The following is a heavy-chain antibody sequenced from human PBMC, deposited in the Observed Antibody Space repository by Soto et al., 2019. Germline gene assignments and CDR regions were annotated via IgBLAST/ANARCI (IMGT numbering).Heavy chain of an antibody. V-gene: IGHV1-69*13. J-gene: IGHJ6*02. CDR2: IIPIFGTA. Sequence: SVKVSCKASGGTFSSYAISWVRQAPGQGLEWMGGIIPIFGTANYAQKFQGRVTITADESTSTAYMELSSLRSEDTAVYYCARVPSSYRIDFWSGSLADVWGQGTTVTVSS. D-gene: IGHD3-3*01. CDR1: GGTFSSYA. CDR3: ARVPSSYRIDFWSGSLADV.